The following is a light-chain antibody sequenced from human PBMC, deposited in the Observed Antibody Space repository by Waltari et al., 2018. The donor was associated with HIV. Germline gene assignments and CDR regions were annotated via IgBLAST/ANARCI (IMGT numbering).Light chain of an antibody. Sequence: QSVLSQPPSASATPGQRVPIPCSGSASTSDFTTFSWYQQFPGAAPQLLIYAVSHRPSGVPDRFSGSKSGTSASLTISTLQSEDEALYYCAARSDISTTWVFGGGTRLTVL. CDR1: ASTSDFTT. CDR2: AVS. V-gene: IGLV1-44*01. J-gene: IGLJ3*02. CDR3: AARSDISTTWV.